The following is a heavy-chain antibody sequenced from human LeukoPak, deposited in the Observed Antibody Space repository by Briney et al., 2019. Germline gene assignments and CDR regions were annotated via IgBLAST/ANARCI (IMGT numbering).Heavy chain of an antibody. D-gene: IGHD5-12*01. CDR3: ARTRGYCDY. J-gene: IGHJ4*02. Sequence: SETLSLTCTVSGGSISSYYWSWIRQPPGKGLEWIGYIYYSGSTNYNPSLESRVTISVDTSKNQFSLKLSSVTAADTAVYYCARTRGYCDYWGQGTLVTVSS. CDR2: IYYSGST. CDR1: GGSISSYY. V-gene: IGHV4-59*01.